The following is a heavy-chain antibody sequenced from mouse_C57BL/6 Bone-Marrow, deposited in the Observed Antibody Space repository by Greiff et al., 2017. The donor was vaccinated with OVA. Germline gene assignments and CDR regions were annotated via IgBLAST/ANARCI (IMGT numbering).Heavy chain of an antibody. Sequence: QVQLQQSGAELVMPGASVKLSCKASGYTFTSYWMHWVKQRPGQGLEWIGEIDPSDSYTNYNQKFKGKSTLTVDKSSSTAYMQLSSLTSEDSAVYYCARDLDYYAMDYWGQGTSVTVSS. CDR1: GYTFTSYW. CDR2: IDPSDSYT. CDR3: ARDLDYYAMDY. J-gene: IGHJ4*01. V-gene: IGHV1-69*01.